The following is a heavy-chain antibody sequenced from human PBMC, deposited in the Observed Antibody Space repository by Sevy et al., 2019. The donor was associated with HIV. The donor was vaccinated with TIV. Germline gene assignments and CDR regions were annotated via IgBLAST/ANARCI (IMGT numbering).Heavy chain of an antibody. Sequence: SETLSLTCTVSGGSISSYYWSWIRQPAGKGLEWIGRIYTSGSTNYNPSLKSRVTMSVDTSKNQFSLKLGSVTAADTAVYYCARDGYGGNSHYFDYWGQGTLVTVSS. CDR1: GGSISSYY. D-gene: IGHD4-17*01. CDR3: ARDGYGGNSHYFDY. V-gene: IGHV4-4*07. J-gene: IGHJ4*02. CDR2: IYTSGST.